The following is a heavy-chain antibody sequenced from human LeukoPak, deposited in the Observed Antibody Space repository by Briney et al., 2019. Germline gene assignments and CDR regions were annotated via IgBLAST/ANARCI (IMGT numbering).Heavy chain of an antibody. V-gene: IGHV1-8*02. J-gene: IGHJ6*03. D-gene: IGHD5-18*01. CDR3: ARGPPIRGYRYGYDTGYYYSYSMDV. Sequence: GASVKVSRKASGYTFTSYGISWVRQAPGQGLEWMGWMNPISGNTGHAQKFQGRVTMTRDTSISTAYMELSSLRSEDTAVYYCARGPPIRGYRYGYDTGYYYSYSMDVWGKGTTVTISS. CDR1: GYTFTSYG. CDR2: MNPISGNT.